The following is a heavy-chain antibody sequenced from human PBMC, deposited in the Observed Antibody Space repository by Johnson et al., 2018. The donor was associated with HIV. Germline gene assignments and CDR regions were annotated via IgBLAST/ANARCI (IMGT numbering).Heavy chain of an antibody. J-gene: IGHJ3*02. Sequence: QVQLVESGGGVVQPGRSLRLSCAASGFTFSSYAMHWVRQAPGKGLEWVAVIWYDGSNKYYADSVKGRFTISRDNSKNTLYLQMNSLRAEDTAVYYCAKDLGSYQYLVDAFDIWGQGTMVTVSS. V-gene: IGHV3-30*04. D-gene: IGHD1-26*01. CDR1: GFTFSSYA. CDR2: IWYDGSNK. CDR3: AKDLGSYQYLVDAFDI.